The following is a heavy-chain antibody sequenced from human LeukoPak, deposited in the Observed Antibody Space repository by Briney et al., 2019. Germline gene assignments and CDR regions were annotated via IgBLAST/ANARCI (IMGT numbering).Heavy chain of an antibody. V-gene: IGHV3-15*01. Sequence: PGGSLRLSCVGSVFTFSDAWMSWVRQAPGKGLEWVGRIKSKSDGGTIDYAAPVKGRFTIPRDDSRNTLYLQMNSLKTEDTAVYYCTTRRQDGWWGQGTLVTVS. J-gene: IGHJ4*02. CDR2: IKSKSDGGTI. CDR3: TTRRQDGW. CDR1: VFTFSDAW. D-gene: IGHD2-15*01.